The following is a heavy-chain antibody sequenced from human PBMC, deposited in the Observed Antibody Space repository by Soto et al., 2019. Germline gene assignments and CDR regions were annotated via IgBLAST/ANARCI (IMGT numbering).Heavy chain of an antibody. V-gene: IGHV4-59*08. D-gene: IGHD2-15*01. CDR3: ARGTVVTAPGYAFDI. J-gene: IGHJ3*02. CDR2: IYYSGST. CDR1: GGSISSYY. Sequence: QVQLQESGPGLVKPSETLSLTCTVSGGSISSYYWSWIRQPPGKGLEWIGYIYYSGSTNYNPSLKSRVTISVDTSKSQFSLKLRSVTAADTAVYYCARGTVVTAPGYAFDIWGQGTMVTVSS.